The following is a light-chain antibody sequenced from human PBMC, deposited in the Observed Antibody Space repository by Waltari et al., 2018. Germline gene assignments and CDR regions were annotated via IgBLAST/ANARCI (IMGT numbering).Light chain of an antibody. CDR3: ATWDDSLSGRV. J-gene: IGLJ3*02. Sequence: QSVLTQPPSASGTPGQTVSISCSGSTSNIGQNYVYWYQQFPGTAPRLLIYRNDRRPSGVPDRFSGSKSGTSASLAISGLRSEDEADYYCATWDDSLSGRVFGRGTELTVL. CDR2: RND. V-gene: IGLV1-47*01. CDR1: TSNIGQNY.